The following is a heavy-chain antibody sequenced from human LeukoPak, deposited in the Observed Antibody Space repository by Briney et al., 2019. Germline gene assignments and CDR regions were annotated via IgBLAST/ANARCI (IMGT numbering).Heavy chain of an antibody. V-gene: IGHV3-33*01. CDR3: ARAHHNWNEPPFDS. CDR2: IWYDGSNK. Sequence: PGGSLRLSCAASGFFFSSYGMHWVRLAPGKGLEWVALIWYDGSNKYYADSVKGRFTISRDNSKNTLSLQMNSLRAEDTAVYYCARAHHNWNEPPFDSWGQGTLVTVSS. CDR1: GFFFSSYG. D-gene: IGHD1-20*01. J-gene: IGHJ4*02.